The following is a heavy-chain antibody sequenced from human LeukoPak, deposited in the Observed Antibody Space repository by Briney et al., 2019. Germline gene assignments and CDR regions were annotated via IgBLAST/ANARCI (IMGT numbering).Heavy chain of an antibody. Sequence: SENLSLTCVVHGGSFSGYYWSWIRQPPGKGLEWIGEINHSGSTNYNPSLKSRVTISVDRSKNQFSLKLSSVTAADTAVYYCARNNPNYYDSSGYANHDAFDIWGQGTMVTVSS. D-gene: IGHD3-22*01. V-gene: IGHV4-34*01. CDR2: INHSGST. J-gene: IGHJ3*02. CDR1: GGSFSGYY. CDR3: ARNNPNYYDSSGYANHDAFDI.